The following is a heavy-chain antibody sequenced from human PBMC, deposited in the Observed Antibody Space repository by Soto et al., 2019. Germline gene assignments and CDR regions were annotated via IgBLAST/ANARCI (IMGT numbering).Heavy chain of an antibody. D-gene: IGHD2-8*01. J-gene: IGHJ6*01. CDR2: IKFAGPTT. Sequence: EVQLVESGGGLGQPGGSLRLYCAASGFSFTTYWMHWLRQVPGKGLVWVSRIKFAGPTTNYAASVKGRFTISRDNAKNTLYLQMNSLTADDTAVYYCARGVKVCYAVDVWRQARTVTLSS. CDR3: ARGVKVCYAVDV. CDR1: GFSFTTYW. V-gene: IGHV3-74*01.